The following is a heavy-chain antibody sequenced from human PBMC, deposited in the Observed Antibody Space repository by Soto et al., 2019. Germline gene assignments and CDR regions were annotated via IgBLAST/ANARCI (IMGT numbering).Heavy chain of an antibody. Sequence: GGSLRLSCAASGFTVSSNYMSWVRQAPGKGLEWVSVIYSGGSTYYADSVKGRFTISRDNSKNTLYLQMNSLRAEDTAVYYCATISSSWYYIDYWGPGTLVTVSS. J-gene: IGHJ4*02. V-gene: IGHV3-53*01. CDR3: ATISSSWYYIDY. D-gene: IGHD6-13*01. CDR2: IYSGGST. CDR1: GFTVSSNY.